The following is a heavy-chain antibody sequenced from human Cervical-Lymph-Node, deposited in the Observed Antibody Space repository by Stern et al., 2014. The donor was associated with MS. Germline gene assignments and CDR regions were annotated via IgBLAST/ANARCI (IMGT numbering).Heavy chain of an antibody. CDR2: INPSGGST. CDR1: GYTFTSYY. Sequence: VQLVASGAEVKKPGASVKVSCKASGYTFTSYYMHWVRQAPGQGLEWMGIINPSGGSTSYAQKFQGRVTMTRDTSTSTVYMELSSLRSEDTAVYYCARDRSAAAATRWFDPWGQGTLVTVSS. CDR3: ARDRSAAAATRWFDP. D-gene: IGHD6-13*01. V-gene: IGHV1-46*01. J-gene: IGHJ5*02.